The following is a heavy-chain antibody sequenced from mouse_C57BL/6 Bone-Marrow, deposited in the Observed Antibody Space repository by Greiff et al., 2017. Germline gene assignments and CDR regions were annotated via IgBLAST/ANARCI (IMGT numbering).Heavy chain of an antibody. CDR2: ISSGGSYT. Sequence: EVQGVESGGDLVKPGGSLKLSCAASGFTFSSYGMSCFRQTPDKRLVWVATISSGGSYTYYTDSVKGRFTISRDNAKNPLYLQMSSLKSEDTAMXYCASRDYGKDYYAMDDWGQGTSVTVSS. CDR3: ASRDYGKDYYAMDD. V-gene: IGHV5-6*01. CDR1: GFTFSSYG. J-gene: IGHJ4*01. D-gene: IGHD1-1*01.